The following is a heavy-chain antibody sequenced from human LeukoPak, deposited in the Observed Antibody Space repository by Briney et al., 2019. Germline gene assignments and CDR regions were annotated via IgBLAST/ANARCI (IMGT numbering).Heavy chain of an antibody. J-gene: IGHJ3*02. D-gene: IGHD3-22*01. CDR3: ARDPPSPYYYDSSGLHTRGAFDI. Sequence: GGSLRLSCAASGFTFSDYYMSWIRQAPGKGLEWVSYISSSGSTIYYADSVKGRFTTSRDNAKNSLYLQMNSLRAEDTAVYYCARDPPSPYYYDSSGLHTRGAFDIWGQGTMVTVSS. CDR2: ISSSGSTI. CDR1: GFTFSDYY. V-gene: IGHV3-11*01.